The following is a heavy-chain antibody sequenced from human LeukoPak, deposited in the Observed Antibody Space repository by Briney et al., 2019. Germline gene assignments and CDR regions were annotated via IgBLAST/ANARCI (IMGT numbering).Heavy chain of an antibody. CDR3: ARGDVGSSFFFSW. CDR1: GGSISSGSYY. J-gene: IGHJ4*02. Sequence: SQTLSLTCTVSGGSISSGSYYWSWIRQPAGKGLEWIGRIYTSGSTNYNPSLKSRVTISVDTSKNQFSLKLSSVTAADTAVYYCARGDVGSSFFFSWWGQGTLVTVSS. V-gene: IGHV4-61*02. D-gene: IGHD6-6*01. CDR2: IYTSGST.